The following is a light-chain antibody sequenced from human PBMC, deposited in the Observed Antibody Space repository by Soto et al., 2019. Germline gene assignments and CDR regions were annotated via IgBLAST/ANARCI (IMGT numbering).Light chain of an antibody. Sequence: QSALTQPASVSGSPGQSITISCTGTSSDVGGYNYVSWYQQHPGKAPKLMIYDVSNRPSGFSNRFAGSKSGNTASLTISGLQAEDEAEYYRSSYRSRSTLGVVFGGGTKVT. CDR1: SSDVGGYNY. CDR2: DVS. V-gene: IGLV2-14*01. CDR3: SSYRSRSTLGVV. J-gene: IGLJ2*01.